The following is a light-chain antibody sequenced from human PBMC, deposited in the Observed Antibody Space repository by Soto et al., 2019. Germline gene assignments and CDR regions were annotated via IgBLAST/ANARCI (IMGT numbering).Light chain of an antibody. V-gene: IGKV1-5*01. J-gene: IGKJ1*01. CDR3: QQYNSYPT. CDR1: QSISSW. CDR2: DAS. Sequence: IQQTQSPSTQYASVGDRVTITFRASQSISSWLAWYQQKPGKAPKLLIYDASSLESGVPSRFSGSGSGTEFTLTISSLQPDDFATYYCQQYNSYPTFGQGTKVDIK.